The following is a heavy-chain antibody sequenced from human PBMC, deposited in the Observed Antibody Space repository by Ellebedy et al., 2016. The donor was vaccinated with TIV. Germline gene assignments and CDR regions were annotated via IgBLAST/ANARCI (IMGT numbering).Heavy chain of an antibody. CDR1: GFIFSNYN. D-gene: IGHD2-15*01. J-gene: IGHJ4*02. CDR2: IRSTGSDK. Sequence: GESLKISCVASGFIFSNYNMNWVRQSPGKGLEWVSSIRSTGSDKYYAESVNGRFTICRDNAQDTLFLQMNSLRAEDTAVYFCSRGWSTPDSWGQGTLVIVSS. CDR3: SRGWSTPDS. V-gene: IGHV3-21*03.